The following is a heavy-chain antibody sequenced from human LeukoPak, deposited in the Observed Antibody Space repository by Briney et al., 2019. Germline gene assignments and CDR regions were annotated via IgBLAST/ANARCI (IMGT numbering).Heavy chain of an antibody. D-gene: IGHD3-22*01. CDR2: IVVGSGNT. V-gene: IGHV1-58*01. CDR3: AADPYYYDSSGYVPFDY. Sequence: SVKVSCKASGFTFTSSAVQWVRQARGQRLEWIGWIVVGSGNTNYAQKFQERVTITRDMSTSTAYMELSSLRSEDTAVYYCAADPYYYDSSGYVPFDYWGQGTLATVSS. J-gene: IGHJ4*02. CDR1: GFTFTSSA.